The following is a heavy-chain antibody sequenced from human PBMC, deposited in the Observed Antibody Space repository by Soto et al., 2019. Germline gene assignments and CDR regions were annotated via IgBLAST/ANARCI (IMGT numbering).Heavy chain of an antibody. D-gene: IGHD6-13*01. J-gene: IGHJ3*02. V-gene: IGHV3-7*04. CDR3: PRGPSSDSCSWCDAFDI. CDR2: IKQDGSEK. Sequence: EVQLVESGGGLVQPGGSLRLSCAASGFTFNSYWMSWVRQAPGKGLEWVANIKQDGSEKYYVDSVKGRFTISRDNAKNSLYLQMNNLRAEDTAVYYCPRGPSSDSCSWCDAFDIWGQGTVVTVSS. CDR1: GFTFNSYW.